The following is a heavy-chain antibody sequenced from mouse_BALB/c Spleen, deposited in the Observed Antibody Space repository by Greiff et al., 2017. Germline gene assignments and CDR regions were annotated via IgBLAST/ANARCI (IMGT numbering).Heavy chain of an antibody. Sequence: EVKLVESGGGLVQPGGSLKLSCAASGFTFSSYGMSWVRQTPDKRLELVATINSNGGSTYYPDSVKGRFTISRDNAKNTLYLQMSSLKSEDTAMYYCARDYDGYLDYWGQGTTLTVSS. CDR1: GFTFSSYG. CDR3: ARDYDGYLDY. D-gene: IGHD2-12*01. V-gene: IGHV5-6-3*01. CDR2: INSNGGST. J-gene: IGHJ2*01.